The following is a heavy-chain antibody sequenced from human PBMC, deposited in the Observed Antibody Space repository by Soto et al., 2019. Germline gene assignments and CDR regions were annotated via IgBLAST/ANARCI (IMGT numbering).Heavy chain of an antibody. V-gene: IGHV1-46*01. Sequence: ASVKVSCKASGYTFTSYYMHWVRQAPGQGLEWMGIINPSGSSTSYAQKFQGRVTMTRDTSTSTVYMELSSLRSEDTAVYYCARDLAPYCGGDCSPLGAFDIWGQGTMVTVSS. CDR2: INPSGSST. D-gene: IGHD2-21*02. CDR1: GYTFTSYY. CDR3: ARDLAPYCGGDCSPLGAFDI. J-gene: IGHJ3*02.